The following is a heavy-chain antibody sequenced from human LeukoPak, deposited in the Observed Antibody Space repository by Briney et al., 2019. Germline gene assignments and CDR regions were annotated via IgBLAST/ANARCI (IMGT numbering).Heavy chain of an antibody. V-gene: IGHV1-2*02. Sequence: ASVKVSCKASGYTFTGYYMHWVRQAPGQGLEWMGWANPNSGGTNYAQKFQGRVTMTRDTSISTAYMELSRLRSDDTAVYYCARDRGTVTTVWFDPWGQGTLVTVSS. J-gene: IGHJ5*02. CDR2: ANPNSGGT. D-gene: IGHD4-17*01. CDR1: GYTFTGYY. CDR3: ARDRGTVTTVWFDP.